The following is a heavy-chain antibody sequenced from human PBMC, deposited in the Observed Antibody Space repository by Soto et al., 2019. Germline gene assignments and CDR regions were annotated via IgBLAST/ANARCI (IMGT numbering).Heavy chain of an antibody. Sequence: HPGGSLRLSCAASGFTFSSYAMSWVRQAPGKGLEWVSTISGSGGGTYYADSMKGRLTISRDNSKNTLYLQMYSLRVEDTAVYYCARESDHWGQGTLVTVSS. CDR1: GFTFSSYA. J-gene: IGHJ4*02. V-gene: IGHV3-23*01. CDR2: ISGSGGGT. CDR3: ARESDH.